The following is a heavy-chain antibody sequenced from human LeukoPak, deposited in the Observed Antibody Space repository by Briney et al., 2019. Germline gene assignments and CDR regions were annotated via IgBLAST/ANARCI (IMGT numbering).Heavy chain of an antibody. CDR3: ARDRGGTGDSDY. D-gene: IGHD1-1*01. Sequence: ASVKVSCKASGYTFTSYDINWVHRAPGQRLEWMGWINAGNGDTKYSQKFQGRVTIARDTSASTAYMELSSLRSEDTAVYYCARDRGGTGDSDYWGQGTLVTVSS. CDR2: INAGNGDT. CDR1: GYTFTSYD. V-gene: IGHV1-3*01. J-gene: IGHJ4*02.